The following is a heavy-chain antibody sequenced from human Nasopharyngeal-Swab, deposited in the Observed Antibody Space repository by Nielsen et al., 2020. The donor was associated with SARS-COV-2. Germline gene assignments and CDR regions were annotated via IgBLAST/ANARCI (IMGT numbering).Heavy chain of an antibody. CDR3: AKGAYSYGNYYYYYGMDV. Sequence: VRQATGKGLEWVSAISGSGGSTYYADSVKGRFTISRDNSKNTLYLQMNSLRAEDTAVYYCAKGAYSYGNYYYYYGMDVWGQGTTVTVSS. V-gene: IGHV3-23*01. CDR2: ISGSGGST. D-gene: IGHD5-18*01. J-gene: IGHJ6*02.